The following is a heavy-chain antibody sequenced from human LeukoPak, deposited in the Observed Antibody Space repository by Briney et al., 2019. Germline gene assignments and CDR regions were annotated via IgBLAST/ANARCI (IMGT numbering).Heavy chain of an antibody. J-gene: IGHJ4*02. CDR2: IYYSGST. CDR3: ARRHSSGGDY. Sequence: KTSETLSLTCTVSGGSISSSSYYWGWIRQPPGKGLEWIGSIYYSGSTYYNPSLKSRVTISVDTSKNQFSLKLSSVTAADTAVYYCARRHSSGGDYWGQGTLVTVSS. V-gene: IGHV4-39*01. D-gene: IGHD6-19*01. CDR1: GGSISSSSYY.